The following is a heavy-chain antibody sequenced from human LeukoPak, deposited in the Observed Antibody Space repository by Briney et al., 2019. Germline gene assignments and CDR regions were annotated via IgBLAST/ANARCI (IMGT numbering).Heavy chain of an antibody. CDR3: ARVIGRVDP. CDR1: GGSIRSYY. Sequence: PSETLCLTCAVSGGSIRSYYWSWIRQPPGKGLEWIGYIYYSGSTNYNPSLKSRVTISVDASKNQFSLKLSSVTAADTAVYYCARVIGRVDPWGQGTLVTVSS. V-gene: IGHV4-59*01. CDR2: IYYSGST. J-gene: IGHJ5*02.